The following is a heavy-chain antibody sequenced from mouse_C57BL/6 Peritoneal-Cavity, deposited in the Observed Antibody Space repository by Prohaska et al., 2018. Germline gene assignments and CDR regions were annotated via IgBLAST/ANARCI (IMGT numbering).Heavy chain of an antibody. V-gene: IGHV1-52*01. Sequence: QVQLHQPGAELVRPGSSVKLSCQASAYTFTSYWTHRVQQRPIQRLEWLGNIDPPDSETNDKQECKDKASLTVDKSSSTAYMALSSLTVEGSGVYYCAREGSNYGFAYGSEGALVTVSA. CDR2: IDPPDSET. CDR3: AREGSNYGFAY. J-gene: IGHJ3*01. CDR1: AYTFTSYW. D-gene: IGHD2-5*01.